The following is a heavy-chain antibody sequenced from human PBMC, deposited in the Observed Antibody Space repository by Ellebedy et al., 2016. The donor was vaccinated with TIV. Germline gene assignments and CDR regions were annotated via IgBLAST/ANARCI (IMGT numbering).Heavy chain of an antibody. CDR3: ARDDSRGWLEFDT. Sequence: GESLKIPCAASGFTFSSSGLHWVRQVPGKGLEWVAVIWSDGSNKYYADSVKGRFTITRDDSENALYLQMNSLRADDTAVYYCARDDSRGWLEFDTWGQGTLVTVSS. V-gene: IGHV3-33*01. CDR2: IWSDGSNK. J-gene: IGHJ4*02. D-gene: IGHD6-19*01. CDR1: GFTFSSSG.